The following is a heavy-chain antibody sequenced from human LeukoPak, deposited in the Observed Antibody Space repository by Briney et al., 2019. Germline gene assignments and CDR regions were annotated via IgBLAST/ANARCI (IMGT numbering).Heavy chain of an antibody. CDR1: GYTFTSYY. D-gene: IGHD2-21*01. CDR3: ASYLPGGGDGNWFDP. J-gene: IGHJ5*02. CDR2: INPSGGST. V-gene: IGHV1-46*03. Sequence: ASVKVSCKASGYTFTSYYMHWVRQAPGQELEWMGIINPSGGSTSYAQKFQGRVTMTRDTSTSTVYMELSSLRSEDTAVYYCASYLPGGGDGNWFDPWGQGTLVTVSS.